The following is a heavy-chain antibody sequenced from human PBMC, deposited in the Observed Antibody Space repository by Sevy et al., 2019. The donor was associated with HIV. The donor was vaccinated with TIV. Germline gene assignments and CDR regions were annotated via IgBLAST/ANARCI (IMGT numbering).Heavy chain of an antibody. J-gene: IGHJ6*02. Sequence: GGSLRLSCAASGFTFSSFGLHWVRQAPGKGLEWVASISLEVDYVYYADSVKGRFTISRDNSKNMLYLQMNSLRVEDTALYYCAKDGGNAPQYYGMDVWGQGTTVTVSS. CDR2: ISLEVDYV. CDR3: AKDGGNAPQYYGMDV. CDR1: GFTFSSFG. V-gene: IGHV3-30*18. D-gene: IGHD3-16*01.